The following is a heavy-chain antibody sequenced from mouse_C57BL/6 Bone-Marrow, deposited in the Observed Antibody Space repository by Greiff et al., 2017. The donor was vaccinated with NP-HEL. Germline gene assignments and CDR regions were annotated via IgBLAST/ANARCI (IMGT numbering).Heavy chain of an antibody. Sequence: EVNVVESGGGLVQPGGSLKLSCAASGFTFSDYYMYWVRQTPEKRLEWVAYISNGGGSTFYPDTVKGRFTSSRDNAKNTLYLQMSRLKSEDTAMYYCARHDYWGQGTTLTVSS. V-gene: IGHV5-12*01. J-gene: IGHJ2*01. CDR1: GFTFSDYY. CDR2: ISNGGGST. CDR3: ARHDY.